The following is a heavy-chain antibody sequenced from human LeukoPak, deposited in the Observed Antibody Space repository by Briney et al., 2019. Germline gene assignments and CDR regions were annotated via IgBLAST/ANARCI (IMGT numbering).Heavy chain of an antibody. Sequence: GESLKISCKGSGYSFTSYWIGWVRQMPGKGLEWMGIIYPGDSDTRCSPSFQGQVTISADKSISTAYLQWSSLKASDTAMYYCARWAHDYGGKKGAFDIWGQGTMVTVSS. CDR1: GYSFTSYW. V-gene: IGHV5-51*01. J-gene: IGHJ3*02. CDR2: IYPGDSDT. D-gene: IGHD4-23*01. CDR3: ARWAHDYGGKKGAFDI.